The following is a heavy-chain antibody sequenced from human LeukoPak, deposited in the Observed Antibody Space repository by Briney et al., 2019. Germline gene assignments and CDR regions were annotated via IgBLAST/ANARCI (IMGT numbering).Heavy chain of an antibody. CDR1: GFTFSSYW. J-gene: IGHJ4*02. CDR2: IKQDGSEK. Sequence: GGSLRLSCAASGFTFSSYWMSWVRQAPGKGLEGVANIKQDGSEKYYVDSVKGRFTISRDNAKNSLYLQMNSLRAEDTAVYYCARDTIFGVVILGYWGQGTLVTVSS. V-gene: IGHV3-7*01. CDR3: ARDTIFGVVILGY. D-gene: IGHD3-3*01.